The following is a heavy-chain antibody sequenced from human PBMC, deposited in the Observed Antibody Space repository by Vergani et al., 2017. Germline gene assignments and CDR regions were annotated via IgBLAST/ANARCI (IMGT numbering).Heavy chain of an antibody. CDR2: INHSGST. CDR1: GGSFSGYY. J-gene: IGHJ4*02. V-gene: IGHV4-34*01. CDR3: ARDEDGDYFFDY. Sequence: QVQLQQWGAGLLKPSETLSLTCAVYGGSFSGYYWSWIRQPPGKGLEWIGEINHSGSTNYNPSLKSRVTISVDTSKNQFSLKLSSVTAADTAVYYCARDEDGDYFFDYWGQGTLVTVSS. D-gene: IGHD4-17*01.